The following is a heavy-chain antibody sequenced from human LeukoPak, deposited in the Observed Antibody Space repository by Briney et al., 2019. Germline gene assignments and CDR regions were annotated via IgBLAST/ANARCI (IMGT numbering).Heavy chain of an antibody. J-gene: IGHJ4*02. D-gene: IGHD2-8*01. CDR3: ASRLMDPRRDFDY. CDR2: IYHSGST. CDR1: GGSISSGGYY. V-gene: IGHV4-30-2*01. Sequence: PSETLSLTCTVSGGSISSGGYYWSWIRQPPGKGLEWIGYIYHSGSTYYNPSLKSRVTISVDRSKNQFSLKLSSVTAADTAVYYCASRLMDPRRDFDYWGQGTLVTVSS.